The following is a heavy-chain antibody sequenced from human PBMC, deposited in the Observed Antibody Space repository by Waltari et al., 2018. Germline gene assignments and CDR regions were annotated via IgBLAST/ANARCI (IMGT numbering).Heavy chain of an antibody. D-gene: IGHD3-16*01. Sequence: QVQLVESGGGVVQPGRSLRLSCAASGFTFSSYGMHWVRQAPGKGLEWVAVIWYDGSNKYYADSVKGRFTISRDNSKNTLYLQMNSLRAEDTAVYYCARDHGNPRGPHDAFDIWGQGTMVTVSS. J-gene: IGHJ3*02. CDR1: GFTFSSYG. CDR3: ARDHGNPRGPHDAFDI. CDR2: IWYDGSNK. V-gene: IGHV3-33*01.